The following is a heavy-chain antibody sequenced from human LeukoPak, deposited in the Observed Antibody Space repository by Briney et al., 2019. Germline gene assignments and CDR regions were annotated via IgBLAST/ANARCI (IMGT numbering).Heavy chain of an antibody. CDR1: GFTFNNYN. CDR3: ARGGGTSSVSQIDY. D-gene: IGHD6-6*01. CDR2: ITGNRDYI. J-gene: IGHJ4*02. V-gene: IGHV3-21*01. Sequence: EGSLRLSCAASGFTFNNYNMNWVRQAPGKGLEWVSSITGNRDYIYYSDSVRGRFTISRDNAKNSLDLQMNSLRAEDTAVYYCARGGGTSSVSQIDYWGQGTLVTVSS.